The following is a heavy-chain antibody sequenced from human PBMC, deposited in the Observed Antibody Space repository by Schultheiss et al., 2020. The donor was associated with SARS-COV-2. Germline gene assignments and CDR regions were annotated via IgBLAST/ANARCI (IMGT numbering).Heavy chain of an antibody. D-gene: IGHD2-15*01. CDR2: TYYSGDT. CDR1: GDSVSSGDFY. Sequence: SETLSLTCTVSGDSVSSGDFYCSWVRQPPGKGLEWIGYTYYSGDTHYNPSLKSRATISVDTAKNQFSLHLSSVTAADTAVYYCASTSDIVVAVATTWGQGTLVTVSS. J-gene: IGHJ1*01. V-gene: IGHV4-30-4*01. CDR3: ASTSDIVVAVATT.